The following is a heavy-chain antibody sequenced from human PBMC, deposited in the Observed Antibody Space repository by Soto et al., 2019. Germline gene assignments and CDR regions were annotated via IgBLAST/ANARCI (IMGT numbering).Heavy chain of an antibody. D-gene: IGHD1-1*01. CDR2: IYWDDDK. V-gene: IGHV2-5*02. J-gene: IGHJ4*01. CDR3: ARNLGNNPPDY. Sequence: QITLKESGPTLVKPTETLTLTCTFSGFSLSARGVGVGWIRQPPGKALEWLALIYWDDDKRHNPSVKSRVTITRDTSKTQVLLILTDMDPVDSATYYCARNLGNNPPDYWGHGALVTVSS. CDR1: GFSLSARGVG.